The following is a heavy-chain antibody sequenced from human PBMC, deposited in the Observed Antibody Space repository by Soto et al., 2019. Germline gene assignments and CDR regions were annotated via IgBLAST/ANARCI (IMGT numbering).Heavy chain of an antibody. J-gene: IGHJ5*02. D-gene: IGHD6-13*01. CDR2: ISSSSSYI. CDR1: GFTFSSYS. CDR3: ARDPGSSSWYRVKWSDP. V-gene: IGHV3-21*01. Sequence: PGGSLRLSCAASGFTFSSYSMNWVRQAPGKGLEWVSSISSSSSYIYYADSVKGRFTISRDNAKNSLYLQMNSLRAEDTAVYYCARDPGSSSWYRVKWSDPWGQGTLVTVSS.